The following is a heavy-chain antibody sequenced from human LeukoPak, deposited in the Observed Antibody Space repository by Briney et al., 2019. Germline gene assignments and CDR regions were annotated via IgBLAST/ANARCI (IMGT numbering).Heavy chain of an antibody. Sequence: ASVKVSFKASGYTFTSYGISWVRQAPGQGLEWMGWISAYNGNTNYAQKLQGRVTMTTDTSTSTAYMELRSLRSDDTAVYYCARVPVYYGSGSYQGYWGQGTLVTASS. J-gene: IGHJ4*02. CDR2: ISAYNGNT. D-gene: IGHD3-10*01. CDR1: GYTFTSYG. V-gene: IGHV1-18*01. CDR3: ARVPVYYGSGSYQGY.